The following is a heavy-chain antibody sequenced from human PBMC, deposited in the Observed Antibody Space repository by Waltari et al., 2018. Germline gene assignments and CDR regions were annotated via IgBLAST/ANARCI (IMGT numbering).Heavy chain of an antibody. CDR2: INRYGDKT. J-gene: IGHJ5*02. Sequence: EVQVFESGGGLVQPGGSLRLTCAAAGIIFNNYAINWVRQAPGKGLEWVSGINRYGDKTYYADSVKGRFTLSRDNSRNTLSLQMNSLRAEDTAVYYCAKAHFYDTSGYIEHWGQGTLVTVSS. CDR3: AKAHFYDTSGYIEH. D-gene: IGHD3-22*01. CDR1: GIIFNNYA. V-gene: IGHV3-23*01.